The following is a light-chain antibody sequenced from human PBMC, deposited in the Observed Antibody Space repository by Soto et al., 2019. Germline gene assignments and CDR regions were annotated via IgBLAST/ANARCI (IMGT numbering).Light chain of an antibody. CDR2: EGA. CDR1: SGDIGTYNF. V-gene: IGLV2-23*01. CDR3: SSYAGSSTLV. J-gene: IGLJ3*02. Sequence: QSVLTQPASVSGSPGQSITISCTGTSGDIGTYNFVSWYQQYPGTAPKLVIYEGAKRPPEVPNRFSGSKSGNTASLSISGLKAEDEAVYYCSSYAGSSTLVFGGGTKLTVL.